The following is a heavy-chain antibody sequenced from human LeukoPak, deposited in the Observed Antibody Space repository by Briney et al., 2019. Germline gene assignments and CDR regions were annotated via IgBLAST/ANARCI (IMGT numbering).Heavy chain of an antibody. V-gene: IGHV1-69*05. J-gene: IGHJ6*03. CDR1: GGTFSSCA. CDR3: ARARDYYYMDV. CDR2: IIPIFGTA. Sequence: ASVKVSCKASGGTFSSCAISWVRQAPGQGLEWMGRIIPIFGTANYAQKFQGRVTITTDESTSTAYMELSSLRSEDTAVYYCARARDYYYMDVWGKGTTVTVSS.